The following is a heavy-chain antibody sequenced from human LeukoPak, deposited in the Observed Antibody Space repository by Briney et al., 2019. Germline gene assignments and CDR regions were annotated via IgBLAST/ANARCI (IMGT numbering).Heavy chain of an antibody. CDR2: ISYDGSNK. D-gene: IGHD6-13*01. J-gene: IGHJ6*02. Sequence: GGSLRLSCAASGFTFSSYAMHWVRQAPGKGLEWVAVISYDGSNKYYAEFVKGRFTVSRDNSKNTLFLQMNSLRAEDTAVYYCARDWDESSSWFPSAGMDVWGQGTTVTVSS. CDR1: GFTFSSYA. CDR3: ARDWDESSSWFPSAGMDV. V-gene: IGHV3-30-3*01.